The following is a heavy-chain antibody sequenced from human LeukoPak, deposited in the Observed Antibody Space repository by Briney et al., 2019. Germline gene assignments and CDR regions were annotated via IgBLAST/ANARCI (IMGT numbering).Heavy chain of an antibody. CDR1: GYTFTSYD. J-gene: IGHJ4*02. D-gene: IGHD3-22*01. V-gene: IGHV1-8*01. CDR2: MNRNSGNT. Sequence: ASVKVSCKASGYTFTSYDINWVRQATGQGLEWMGWMNRNSGNTGYAQKFQGRVTMTRNTSISTAYMELSSLGSEDTAVYYCARGDSSGYYLHYWGQGTLVTVSS. CDR3: ARGDSSGYYLHY.